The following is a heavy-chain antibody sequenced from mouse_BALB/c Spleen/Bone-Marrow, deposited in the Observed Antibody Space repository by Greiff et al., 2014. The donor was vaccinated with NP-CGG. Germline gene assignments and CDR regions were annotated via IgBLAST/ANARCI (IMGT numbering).Heavy chain of an antibody. CDR1: GYTFTSYN. CDR2: IYPGNGDT. J-gene: IGHJ4*01. D-gene: IGHD3-1*01. Sequence: ESGAELVKPGASVKMSCKASGYTFTSYNMHWVKQTPGQGLEWIGAIYPGNGDTSYNQKFKGKATLTADKSSSTAYMQLSSRTSEDSAVYYGARAGSSGYYAMDYWGQGTSVTVSS. V-gene: IGHV1-12*01. CDR3: ARAGSSGYYAMDY.